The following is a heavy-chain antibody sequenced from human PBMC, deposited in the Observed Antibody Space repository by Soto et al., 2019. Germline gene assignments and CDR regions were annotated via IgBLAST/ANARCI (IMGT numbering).Heavy chain of an antibody. D-gene: IGHD6-19*01. V-gene: IGHV4-61*05. Sequence: PSETLSLTCAVSGGSISSGGYSWGWIRQPPGKGLEWIGEIYYSGSTNYNPSLKSRVTISVDTSKNQFSLKLSSVTAADTAVYYCARHVNGWYGLDYYYYGMDVWGQGTTVTVSS. CDR3: ARHVNGWYGLDYYYYGMDV. J-gene: IGHJ6*02. CDR1: GGSISSGGYS. CDR2: IYYSGST.